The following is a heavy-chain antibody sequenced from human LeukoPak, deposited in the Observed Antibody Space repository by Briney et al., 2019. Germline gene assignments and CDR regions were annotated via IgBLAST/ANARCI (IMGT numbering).Heavy chain of an antibody. V-gene: IGHV1-2*02. CDR1: GYTFTGYY. J-gene: IGHJ6*02. Sequence: ASVKVSCKASGYTFTGYYMHWARQAPGQGLEWMGWINPNSGGTNYAQKFQGRVTMTRDTSISTAYMELSRLRSDDTAVYYCARSNPYSSSWLYYYYYGMDVWGQGTTVTVSS. CDR3: ARSNPYSSSWLYYYYYGMDV. CDR2: INPNSGGT. D-gene: IGHD6-13*01.